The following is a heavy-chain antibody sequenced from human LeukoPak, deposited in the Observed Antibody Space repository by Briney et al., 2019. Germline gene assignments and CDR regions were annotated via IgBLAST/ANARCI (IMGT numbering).Heavy chain of an antibody. CDR3: ARLDCSSTSCFLHY. D-gene: IGHD2-2*01. CDR2: INHSGST. CDR1: GGSFSGYY. J-gene: IGHJ4*02. Sequence: TPSETLSLTCAVYGGSFSGYYWSWIRQPPGKGLEWIGGINHSGSTNYNPSLKSRVTISVDTSKNQFSLKLSSVTAADTAVYYCARLDCSSTSCFLHYWGQGTLVTVSS. V-gene: IGHV4-34*01.